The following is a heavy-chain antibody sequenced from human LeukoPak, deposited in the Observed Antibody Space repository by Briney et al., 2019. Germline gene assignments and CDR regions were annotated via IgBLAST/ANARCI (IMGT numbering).Heavy chain of an antibody. V-gene: IGHV3-23*01. CDR1: GFTFSSYA. CDR3: AKDRSPRSSGSYYPDY. J-gene: IGHJ4*02. CDR2: ISGSGGST. D-gene: IGHD3-10*01. Sequence: RPGRSLRLSCAASGFTFSSYAMSWVRQAPGKGLEWVSAISGSGGSTYYADSVKGRFTISRDNSKNTLYLQMNSLRAEDTAVYYCAKDRSPRSSGSYYPDYWGQGTLVTVSS.